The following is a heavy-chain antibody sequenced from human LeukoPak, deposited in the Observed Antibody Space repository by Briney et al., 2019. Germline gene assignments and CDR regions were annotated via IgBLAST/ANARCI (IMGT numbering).Heavy chain of an antibody. CDR2: IKQDGSEK. Sequence: GGSLRLSCAASGLTFSSYWMSWVRQAPGKGLEWVANIKQDGSEKYYVDSVKGRFTISRDNAKNSLYLQMNSLRAEDTAVYYCARVIGVAGVPTQTDWGQGTLVTVSS. V-gene: IGHV3-7*04. CDR3: ARVIGVAGVPTQTD. J-gene: IGHJ4*02. CDR1: GLTFSSYW. D-gene: IGHD6-19*01.